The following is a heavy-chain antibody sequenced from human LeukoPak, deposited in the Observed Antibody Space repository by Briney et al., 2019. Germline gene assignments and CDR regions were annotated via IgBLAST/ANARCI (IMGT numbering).Heavy chain of an antibody. D-gene: IGHD3-22*01. CDR1: GFTFSDYY. Sequence: PGGSLRLSCAASGFTFSDYYMSWIRQAPGKGLEWVSYISSSGSTIYYADSVKGRFTISRDNAKNSLYLQMNSLRAEDTAVYYCAREHGRRGYYDSSGYYMESSYWGQGTLVTVSS. V-gene: IGHV3-11*01. CDR3: AREHGRRGYYDSSGYYMESSY. CDR2: ISSSGSTI. J-gene: IGHJ4*02.